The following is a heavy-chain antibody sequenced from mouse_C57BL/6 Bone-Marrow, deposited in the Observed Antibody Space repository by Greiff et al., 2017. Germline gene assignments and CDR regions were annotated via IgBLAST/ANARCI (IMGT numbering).Heavy chain of an antibody. CDR1: GFSLTSYG. V-gene: IGHV2-5*01. J-gene: IGHJ4*01. Sequence: VKLVESGPGLVQPSQSLSITCTVSGFSLTSYGVHWVRQSPGKGLEWLGVIWRGGSTDYNAAFMSRLSITKDNSKSQVFFKKNSLQADDTAICYCAEFDGYPYAMDYWGQGTSVTVSS. CDR2: IWRGGST. CDR3: AEFDGYPYAMDY. D-gene: IGHD2-3*01.